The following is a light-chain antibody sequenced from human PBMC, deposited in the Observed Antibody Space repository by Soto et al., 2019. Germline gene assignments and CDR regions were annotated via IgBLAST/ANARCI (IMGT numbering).Light chain of an antibody. CDR3: QQYENLPT. V-gene: IGKV1-33*01. J-gene: IGKJ5*01. CDR2: DAS. CDR1: QSISGS. Sequence: DIHIPQSPSSLSASVRDRVTITFRASQSISGSLAWYQQKPGRAPKLLIYDASNLEAGVPSRFRGSGSGTDFTFTISRLQPEDIATYYCQQYENLPTFGQGTRLEIK.